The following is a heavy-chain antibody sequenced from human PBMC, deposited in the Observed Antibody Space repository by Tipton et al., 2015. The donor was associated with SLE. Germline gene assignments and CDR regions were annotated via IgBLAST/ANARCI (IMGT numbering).Heavy chain of an antibody. Sequence: TLSLTCSVSGVSISSGNYYWSWLRQPAGKGMEWIGHISISGTTNHNPALKSRVSISVDTSKNQFSLKLTSVTAADTAIYYCARDGDYTSSWSHFGGSFDIWGQGTMVTVSS. V-gene: IGHV4-61*09. CDR1: GVSISSGNYY. CDR2: ISISGTT. CDR3: ARDGDYTSSWSHFGGSFDI. J-gene: IGHJ3*02. D-gene: IGHD6-13*01.